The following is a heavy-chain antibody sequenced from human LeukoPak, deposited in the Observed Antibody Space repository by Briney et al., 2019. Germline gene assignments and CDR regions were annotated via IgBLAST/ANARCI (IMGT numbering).Heavy chain of an antibody. J-gene: IGHJ4*02. V-gene: IGHV3-23*01. CDR3: AKARGYDFWSGYCLDY. D-gene: IGHD3-3*01. CDR2: ISGSGGST. CDR1: GFTFSSYA. Sequence: GGSLRLSCAASGFTFSSYAMSWVRQAPGKGLEWVSAISGSGGSTYYADSVKGRFTISRDNSKNTLYLQMNSLRAEDTAVYYCAKARGYDFWSGYCLDYWGQGTLLTVSS.